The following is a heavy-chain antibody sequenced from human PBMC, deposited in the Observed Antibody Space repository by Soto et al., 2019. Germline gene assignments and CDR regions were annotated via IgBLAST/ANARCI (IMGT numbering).Heavy chain of an antibody. J-gene: IGHJ4*02. CDR1: GFTFSTYS. V-gene: IGHV3-21*01. CDR2: ISRYSIFI. D-gene: IGHD3-16*01. Sequence: EVQLVESGGGLVKPGGSMRLSCAASGFTFSTYSMNWVRQAPGKGLEWVSAISRYSIFIYYADSVRGRFTISRDNAKNSLYLQMNSLRADDTAVYYCARRIDYGEDYWGQVTLVTVSS. CDR3: ARRIDYGEDY.